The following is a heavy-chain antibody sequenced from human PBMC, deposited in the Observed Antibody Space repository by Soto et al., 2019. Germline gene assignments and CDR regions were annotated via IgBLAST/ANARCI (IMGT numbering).Heavy chain of an antibody. D-gene: IGHD4-17*01. CDR1: GGSISSHY. J-gene: IGHJ3*02. V-gene: IGHV4-59*11. Sequence: SETLSLTCTVSGGSISSHYWSWIRQPPGKGLEWIGYISYSGSTNYNPSLKSRVTISVDTSKNQFSLKMRSVTAADTAVYYCASHFPNFVTTRNQDAFDMWGQGTMVTVS. CDR3: ASHFPNFVTTRNQDAFDM. CDR2: ISYSGST.